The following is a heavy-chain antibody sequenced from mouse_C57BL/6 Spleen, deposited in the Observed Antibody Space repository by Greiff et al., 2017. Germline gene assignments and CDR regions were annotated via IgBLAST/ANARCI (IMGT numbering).Heavy chain of an antibody. V-gene: IGHV5-16*01. CDR2: INYDGSST. CDR3: AREGDYSNLMDY. Sequence: EVKVEESEGGLVQPGSSMKLSCTASGFTFSDYNMAWVRQVPEKGLEWVANINYDGSSTYYLDSLKSRFIISRDNAKNILYLQMSSLKSEDTATYYCAREGDYSNLMDYWGQGTSVTVSS. J-gene: IGHJ4*01. D-gene: IGHD2-5*01. CDR1: GFTFSDYN.